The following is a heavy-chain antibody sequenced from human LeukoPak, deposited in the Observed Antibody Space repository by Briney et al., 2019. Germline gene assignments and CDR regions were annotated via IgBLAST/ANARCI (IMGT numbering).Heavy chain of an antibody. Sequence: LPGGSLRLSCAASGFTFSSYEMNWVRQAPGKGLEWVSSISGSGDNMDYADSVKGRFTISRDNSENTLYLQMNSLRGEDTAVYYCAKDRGGGDLGDDIWGQGTMVTVSS. CDR3: AKDRGGGDLGDDI. V-gene: IGHV3-23*01. D-gene: IGHD2-21*02. CDR2: ISGSGDNM. CDR1: GFTFSSYE. J-gene: IGHJ3*02.